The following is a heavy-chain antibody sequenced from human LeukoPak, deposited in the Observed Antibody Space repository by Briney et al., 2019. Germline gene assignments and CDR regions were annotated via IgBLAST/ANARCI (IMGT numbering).Heavy chain of an antibody. CDR3: AKGHADSSGYYYFDS. CDR2: IRGNADTT. Sequence: GGTLRLSCAASGFIFSNYGMSWVRQAPGKGLEWVSGIRGNADTTYYADSVKGRFSIFRDNSKNMLYLQMNSLRVEDTAVYYCAKGHADSSGYYYFDSWGQGALVTVPS. CDR1: GFIFSNYG. J-gene: IGHJ4*02. D-gene: IGHD3-22*01. V-gene: IGHV3-23*01.